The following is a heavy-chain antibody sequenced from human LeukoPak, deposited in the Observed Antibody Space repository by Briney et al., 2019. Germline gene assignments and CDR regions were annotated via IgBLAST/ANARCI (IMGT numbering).Heavy chain of an antibody. CDR1: GFTFSSYV. CDR2: ISYDGSNE. J-gene: IGHJ4*02. D-gene: IGHD6-13*01. V-gene: IGHV3-30*04. Sequence: PGGSLRLSCAASGFTFSSYVMHWVRQAPGKGLEWVAIISYDGSNEYYADSVKGRFTISRDNSKNTLYLQMNSLRAEDTAVYYCAKGEIAALRDWGQGTLVTVSS. CDR3: AKGEIAALRD.